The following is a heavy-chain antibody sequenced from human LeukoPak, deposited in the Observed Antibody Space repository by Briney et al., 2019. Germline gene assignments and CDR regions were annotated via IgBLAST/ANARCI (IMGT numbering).Heavy chain of an antibody. J-gene: IGHJ4*02. D-gene: IGHD3-22*01. CDR2: VGREDGRT. CDR1: GSTLTKIS. Sequence: ASVRVSCKVSGSTLTKISIDWVRQSPGKGLEWMGSVGREDGRTIHAQKFQGRFNMTVDTATDTAYMEMSSLMSKDTAIYYCATGAIVFDFWGQGTLVTVSS. CDR3: ATGAIVFDF. V-gene: IGHV1-24*01.